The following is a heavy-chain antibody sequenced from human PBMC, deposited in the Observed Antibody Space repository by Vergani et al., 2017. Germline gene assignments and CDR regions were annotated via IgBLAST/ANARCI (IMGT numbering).Heavy chain of an antibody. D-gene: IGHD2-15*01. CDR2: ISGSGGST. CDR3: ANQYCSGGSCYGGDY. CDR1: GFTFSSYA. V-gene: IGHV3-23*01. J-gene: IGHJ4*02. Sequence: EVQLLESGGGLVQPGGSLRLSCAASGFTFSSYAMSWVRQAPGKGLEWVSAISGSGGSTYYADSVKGRFTISRDNSKNTLYLQMNSLRAEDTAVDYCANQYCSGGSCYGGDYWGQGTLVTVSS.